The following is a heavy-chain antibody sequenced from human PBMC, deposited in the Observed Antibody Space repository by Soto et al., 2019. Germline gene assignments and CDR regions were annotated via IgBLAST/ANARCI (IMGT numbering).Heavy chain of an antibody. CDR2: IYHSGST. J-gene: IGHJ5*02. CDR3: ARSRAAMIEGGRNNWFDP. CDR1: GGSISSSNW. V-gene: IGHV4-4*02. D-gene: IGHD3-22*01. Sequence: SETLSLTCAVSGGSISSSNWWSWVRQPPGKGLEWIGEIYHSGSTNYNPSLKSRVTISVDKSKNQFSLKLTSVTAADTAVYYCARSRAAMIEGGRNNWFDPLGQGTLVTVSS.